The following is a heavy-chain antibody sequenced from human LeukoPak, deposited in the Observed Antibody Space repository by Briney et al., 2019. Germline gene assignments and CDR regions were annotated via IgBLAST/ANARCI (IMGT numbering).Heavy chain of an antibody. V-gene: IGHV1-69*13. CDR1: GGTFSSYA. CDR3: ARAETVGLSPIDY. D-gene: IGHD1-14*01. J-gene: IGHJ4*02. CDR2: IIPIFGTA. Sequence: ASVKVSCKASGGTFSSYAIGWVRQAPGQGLEWMGGIIPIFGTANYAQKFQGRVTITADESTSTAYMELSSLRSEDTAVYYCARAETVGLSPIDYWGQGTLVTVSS.